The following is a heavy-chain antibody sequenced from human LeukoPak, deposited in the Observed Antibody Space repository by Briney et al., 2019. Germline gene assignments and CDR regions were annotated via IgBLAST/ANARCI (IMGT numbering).Heavy chain of an antibody. J-gene: IGHJ6*03. D-gene: IGHD5-12*01. CDR1: GFTVSSNY. CDR3: ARDDAATKPRSYYYMDV. Sequence: GGSLRLSCAASGFTVSSNYMSWVRQAPGKGLEWVSVIYSGGSTYYADSVKGRFTISRDNSKNTLYLQMNSLRAEDTAVYYCARDDAATKPRSYYYMDVWGKGTTVTVSS. CDR2: IYSGGST. V-gene: IGHV3-53*01.